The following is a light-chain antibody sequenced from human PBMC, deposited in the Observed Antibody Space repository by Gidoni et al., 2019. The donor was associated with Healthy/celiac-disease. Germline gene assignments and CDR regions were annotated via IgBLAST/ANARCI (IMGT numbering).Light chain of an antibody. CDR3: QQYNNWPPVT. CDR1: QSVSIN. J-gene: IGKJ1*01. CDR2: GAS. V-gene: IGKV3-15*01. Sequence: EIVMTQSPATLSVYPGESATLSCRASQSVSINLAWYQQKPGQAPRLLIYGASTRATGIPARFSGSGSGTEFTLTISSLQSEDFAVYYCQQYNNWPPVTFGQGTKVEIK.